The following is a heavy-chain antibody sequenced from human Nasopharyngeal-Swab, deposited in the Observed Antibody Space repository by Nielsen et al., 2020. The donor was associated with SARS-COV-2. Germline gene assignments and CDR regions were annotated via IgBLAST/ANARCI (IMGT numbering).Heavy chain of an antibody. V-gene: IGHV3-7*01. D-gene: IGHD4-11*01. CDR2: IKQDGSEK. J-gene: IGHJ6*02. Sequence: GGSLRLSCAASGFTFSSYWMSWVRQAPGKGLEWVANIKQDGSEKYYVDSVKGRFTISRDNAKNSLYLQMNSLRAEDTAVYYCARDGHSNYYYYYGMDVWGQGTTVTVSS. CDR3: ARDGHSNYYYYYGMDV. CDR1: GFTFSSYW.